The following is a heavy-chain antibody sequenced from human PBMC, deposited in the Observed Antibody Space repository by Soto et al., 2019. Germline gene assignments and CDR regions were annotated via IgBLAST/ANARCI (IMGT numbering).Heavy chain of an antibody. J-gene: IGHJ3*01. Sequence: PGGSLRLSCAASGFTFSSYSMNWVRQAPGKGLDWVSGIGANGGGTYYADSVKGRFIISRDNSKNTLYLQMNSLRAEDTAVYYCVRDPNGDYLGAFDFWAQKTMVTGSS. CDR3: VRDPNGDYLGAFDF. CDR2: IGANGGGT. D-gene: IGHD4-17*01. V-gene: IGHV3-23*01. CDR1: GFTFSSYS.